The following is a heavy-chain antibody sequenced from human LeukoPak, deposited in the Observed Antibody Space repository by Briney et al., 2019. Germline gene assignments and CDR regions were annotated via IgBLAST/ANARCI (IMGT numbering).Heavy chain of an antibody. D-gene: IGHD6-13*01. CDR2: IRNDGSNK. CDR3: AKDLTGSSWTFDY. CDR1: GFTFSSYG. Sequence: GGSLRLSCAASGFTFSSYGMHWVRQAPGKGLEWVAFIRNDGSNKYYADSVKGRFTISRDNSKNTLYLQMNSLRAEDTAVYYCAKDLTGSSWTFDYWGQANLVTVSS. J-gene: IGHJ4*02. V-gene: IGHV3-30*02.